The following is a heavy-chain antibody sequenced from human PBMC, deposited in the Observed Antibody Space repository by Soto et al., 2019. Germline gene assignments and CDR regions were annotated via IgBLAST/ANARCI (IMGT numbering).Heavy chain of an antibody. CDR2: ISYDGSNK. J-gene: IGHJ4*02. CDR3: AKDSSWLGGDYFDY. V-gene: IGHV3-30*18. CDR1: GFTFSSYG. D-gene: IGHD5-12*01. Sequence: GESLKISCAASGFTFSSYGMHWVRQAPGKGLEWVAVISYDGSNKYYADSVKGRFTISRDNSKNTLYLQMNSLRAEDTAVYYCAKDSSWLGGDYFDYWGQGTLVTVSS.